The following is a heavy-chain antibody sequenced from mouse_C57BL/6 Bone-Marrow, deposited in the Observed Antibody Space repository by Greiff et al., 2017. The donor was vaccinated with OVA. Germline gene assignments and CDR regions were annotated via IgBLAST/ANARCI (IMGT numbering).Heavy chain of an antibody. CDR3: ASRRWTAWFAY. D-gene: IGHD2-3*01. Sequence: EVQLVESGGDLVKPGGSLKLSCAASGFTFSSYGMSWVRQTPDKRLEWVATISSGGSYSYYPDSVQGRFTISRDNAKNTLYLQMSSLKSEDTAMYYCASRRWTAWFAYWGQGTLVTVSA. CDR1: GFTFSSYG. V-gene: IGHV5-6*01. J-gene: IGHJ3*01. CDR2: ISSGGSYS.